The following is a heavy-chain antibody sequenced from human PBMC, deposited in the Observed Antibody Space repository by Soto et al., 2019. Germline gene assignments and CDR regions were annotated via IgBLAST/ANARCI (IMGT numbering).Heavy chain of an antibody. CDR2: IKQDGSER. Sequence: EVKLVESGGGLVQPGGSLRLSCAASGFSLIPYWMSWVRQAPGKGLEWVASIKQDGSERNYVNSVKGRFTISRDNAKNSVYLEMNSLRPADTAVYYCARGGVHYYDNSFDYWGQGTLVNVSS. CDR3: ARGGVHYYDNSFDY. J-gene: IGHJ4*02. CDR1: GFSLIPYW. D-gene: IGHD3-22*01. V-gene: IGHV3-7*03.